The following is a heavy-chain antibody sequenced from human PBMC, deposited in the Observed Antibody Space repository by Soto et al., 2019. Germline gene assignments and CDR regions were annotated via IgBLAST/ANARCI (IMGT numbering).Heavy chain of an antibody. CDR2: IYDDGSA. D-gene: IGHD2-15*01. Sequence: ETLSLTCTVSGGSISSSYWSWIRQPPGKGLEWLAYIYDDGSASYNPSLKSRATISLDMSKNQFSLKLTSVTAADTAVYYCARDKYCSGGSCRKNWFDPWGQGTLVTVSS. V-gene: IGHV4-59*01. J-gene: IGHJ5*02. CDR3: ARDKYCSGGSCRKNWFDP. CDR1: GGSISSSY.